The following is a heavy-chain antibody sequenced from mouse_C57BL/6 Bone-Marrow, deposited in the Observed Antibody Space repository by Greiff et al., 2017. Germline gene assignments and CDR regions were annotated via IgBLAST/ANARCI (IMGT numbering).Heavy chain of an antibody. CDR1: GFTFSSYA. J-gene: IGHJ4*01. CDR2: ISDGGSYT. Sequence: EVKLMESGGGLVKPGGSLKLSCAASGFTFSSYAMSWVRQTPEKRLEWVATISDGGSYTYYPDNVKGRFTISRDNAKNNLYLQMSHLKSEDTAMYYCARDRAITTVVATDAMDYWGQGTSVTVSS. D-gene: IGHD1-1*01. V-gene: IGHV5-4*01. CDR3: ARDRAITTVVATDAMDY.